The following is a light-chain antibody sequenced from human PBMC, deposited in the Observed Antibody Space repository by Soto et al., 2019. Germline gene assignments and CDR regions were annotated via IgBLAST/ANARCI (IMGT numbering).Light chain of an antibody. CDR3: SSYTANTAWV. CDR1: SSDVGRYRY. V-gene: IGLV2-14*01. Sequence: QSALTQPASVSGSPGQSITISCTGTSSDVGRYRYVTWYQQHPGKAPKPMIYEVSNRPSGVSNRFSGSKSGSTASLTISGLQAEDEADYYCSSYTANTAWVFGGGTKLTVL. CDR2: EVS. J-gene: IGLJ3*02.